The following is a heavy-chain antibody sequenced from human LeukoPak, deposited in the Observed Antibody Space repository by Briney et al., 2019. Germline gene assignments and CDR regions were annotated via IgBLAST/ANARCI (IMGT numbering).Heavy chain of an antibody. CDR2: ISAYNGNT. V-gene: IGHV1-18*01. Sequence: VASVKVSCKASGYTFTSYGISWVRQAPGQGLEWMGWISAYNGNTNYAQKLQGRVTMTEDASTDTAYMELSSLRSEDTAVYYCATDYYLLGDDSSGWFDYWGQGTLVTVSS. CDR3: ATDYYLLGDDSSGWFDY. D-gene: IGHD6-19*01. J-gene: IGHJ4*02. CDR1: GYTFTSYG.